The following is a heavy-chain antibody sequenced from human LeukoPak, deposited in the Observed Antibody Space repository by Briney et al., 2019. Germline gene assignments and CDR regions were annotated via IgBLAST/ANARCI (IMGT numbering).Heavy chain of an antibody. Sequence: SETLSRTCTVSGGSISSYYWSWIRQPPGKGLEWIGYIYYSGSTNYNPSLKSRVTISVDTSKNQFSLKLSSVTAADTAVYYCARERVGATSYYFDYWGQGTLVTVSS. J-gene: IGHJ4*02. CDR3: ARERVGATSYYFDY. D-gene: IGHD1-26*01. V-gene: IGHV4-59*01. CDR2: IYYSGST. CDR1: GGSISSYY.